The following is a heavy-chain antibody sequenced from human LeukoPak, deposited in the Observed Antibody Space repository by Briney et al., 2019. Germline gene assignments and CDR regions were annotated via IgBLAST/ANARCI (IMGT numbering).Heavy chain of an antibody. V-gene: IGHV1-2*02. CDR1: GYTFTDYF. CDR3: ARGGLPIYYYNMDV. CDR2: ISPNSGGT. J-gene: IGHJ6*03. Sequence: ASVKVSCKASGYTFTDYFLRWVRQAPGQGLEWMGWISPNSGGTNYAQKFQGRVTMTRDTSISTAYMDLSRLRSDDTAVYFCARGGLPIYYYNMDVWGKGTTVTVSS. D-gene: IGHD4-11*01.